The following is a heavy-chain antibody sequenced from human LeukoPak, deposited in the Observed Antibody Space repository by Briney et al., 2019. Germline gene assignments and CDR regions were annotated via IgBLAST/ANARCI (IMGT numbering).Heavy chain of an antibody. CDR3: AKVAEHYGDYSFDY. CDR1: GFTFSSYA. J-gene: IGHJ4*02. D-gene: IGHD4-17*01. Sequence: PGGSLRLSCAASGFTFSSYAMSWVRHAPGKWLEWVSAISGSGGSTYYADSVKGRFTISRDNSKNTLYLQMNSLRAEDTAVYYCAKVAEHYGDYSFDYWGQGTLVTVSS. CDR2: ISGSGGST. V-gene: IGHV3-23*01.